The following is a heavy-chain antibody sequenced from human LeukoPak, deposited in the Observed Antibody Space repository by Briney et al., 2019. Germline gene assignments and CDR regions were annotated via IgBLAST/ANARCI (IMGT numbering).Heavy chain of an antibody. V-gene: IGHV3-23*01. Sequence: GGSLRLSCATSGFTFSQFGMTWVRQPPGKGLEWVASFDGNAHGTYFADSVKGRCTISSDNSKNTVYLQMNSLRADDTAIYYCAKARIIGVGWAQCDSWGQGSLVTVSS. CDR1: GFTFSQFG. D-gene: IGHD2-21*01. CDR3: AKARIIGVGWAQCDS. CDR2: FDGNAHGT. J-gene: IGHJ4*02.